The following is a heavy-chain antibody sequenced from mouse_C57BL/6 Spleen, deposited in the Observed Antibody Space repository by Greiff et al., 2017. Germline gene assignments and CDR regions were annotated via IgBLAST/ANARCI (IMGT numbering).Heavy chain of an antibody. J-gene: IGHJ2*01. CDR1: GYTFTSYW. D-gene: IGHD1-1*02. V-gene: IGHV1-52*01. CDR2: IDPSDSET. CDR3: ARRRGSHYGPFDY. Sequence: QVQLQQPGAELVRPGSSVKLSCKASGYTFTSYWMHWVKQRPIQGLEWIGNIDPSDSETHYNQKFKDKATLTVDKSSSTAYMQLSSLTSEDSAVYYCARRRGSHYGPFDYWGQGTTLTVSS.